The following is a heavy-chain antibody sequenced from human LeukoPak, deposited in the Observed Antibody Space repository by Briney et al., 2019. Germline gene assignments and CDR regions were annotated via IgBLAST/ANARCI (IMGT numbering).Heavy chain of an antibody. Sequence: SETLSLTCTVSGVSISSYFWSWIRQSAGKGLEWIGRIYTSGSTYYNPSLKSRVSMSVDTSKNQFSLKLGSVTAADTAVYYCAKVKHGYSYGGGAFDIWGQGTMVTVSS. CDR3: AKVKHGYSYGGGAFDI. CDR1: GVSISSYF. D-gene: IGHD5-18*01. CDR2: IYTSGST. J-gene: IGHJ3*02. V-gene: IGHV4-4*07.